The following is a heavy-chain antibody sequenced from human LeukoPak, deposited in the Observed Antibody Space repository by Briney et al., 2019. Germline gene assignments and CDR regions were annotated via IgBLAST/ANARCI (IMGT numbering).Heavy chain of an antibody. CDR3: AKVDDSSGYYWGSTGDY. CDR1: GFTFSRHG. Sequence: GGSLRLSCAASGFTFSRHGIHWVRQAPGKGLEWVAFIPYDGSNKFYADSVKGRFTISRDNSKNTLYLQMNSLRAEDTAVYYCAKVDDSSGYYWGSTGDYWGQGTLVTVSS. CDR2: IPYDGSNK. J-gene: IGHJ4*02. V-gene: IGHV3-30*02. D-gene: IGHD3-22*01.